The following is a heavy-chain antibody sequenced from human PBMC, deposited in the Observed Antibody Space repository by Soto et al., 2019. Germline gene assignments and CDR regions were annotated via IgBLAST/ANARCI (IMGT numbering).Heavy chain of an antibody. Sequence: QVQLVESGGGVVQPGRSLRLSCAASGFTFSSYGMHWVRQAPGKGLEWVAVIWYDGSNKYYADSVKGRFTISRDNSKNTLYLQMNSLRAEDTAVYYCARDSLGEYYYDSSGYYFSYWGQGTLVTVSS. CDR2: IWYDGSNK. CDR3: ARDSLGEYYYDSSGYYFSY. V-gene: IGHV3-33*01. CDR1: GFTFSSYG. J-gene: IGHJ4*02. D-gene: IGHD3-22*01.